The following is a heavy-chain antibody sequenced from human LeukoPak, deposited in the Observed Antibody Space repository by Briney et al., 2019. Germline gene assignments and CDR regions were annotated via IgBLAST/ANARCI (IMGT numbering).Heavy chain of an antibody. CDR3: AKESIAAAGYDAFDI. Sequence: GGSLRLSCAASGFTFDDYAMHWVRQAPGKGLEWVSLISGDGGSTYYADSVKGRFTISRDNSKNTLYLQMNSLRTEDTALYYCAKESIAAAGYDAFDIWGQGTMVTVSS. V-gene: IGHV3-43*02. CDR1: GFTFDDYA. D-gene: IGHD6-13*01. CDR2: ISGDGGST. J-gene: IGHJ3*02.